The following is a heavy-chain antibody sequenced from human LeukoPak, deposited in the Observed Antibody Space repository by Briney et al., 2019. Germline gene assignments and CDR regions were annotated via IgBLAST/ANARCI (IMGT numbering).Heavy chain of an antibody. J-gene: IGHJ4*02. CDR3: ARVGGNYDGLIDH. CDR2: ISAYNGYT. D-gene: IGHD3-3*01. V-gene: IGHV1-18*01. CDR1: GYTFTSYP. Sequence: ASVKVSFKASGYTFTSYPIGWVRQAPGQGLEWMGWISAYNGYTNYAQSLQGRVTMTTDTSTSTAFMELRSMRSDAKAMYYCARVGGNYDGLIDHWGQGTLVTVSS.